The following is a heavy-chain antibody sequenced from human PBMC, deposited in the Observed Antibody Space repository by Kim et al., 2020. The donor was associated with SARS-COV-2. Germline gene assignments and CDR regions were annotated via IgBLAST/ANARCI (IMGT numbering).Heavy chain of an antibody. CDR3: ARGLGGIAAARDENY. CDR1: GFTVSSNY. D-gene: IGHD6-13*01. V-gene: IGHV3-53*04. J-gene: IGHJ4*02. CDR2: IYSGGST. Sequence: GGSLRLSCAASGFTVSSNYMSWVRQAPGKGLEWVSVIYSGGSTYYADSVKGRFTISRHNSKNTLYLQMNSLRAEDTAVYYCARGLGGIAAARDENYWGQGTLVTVSS.